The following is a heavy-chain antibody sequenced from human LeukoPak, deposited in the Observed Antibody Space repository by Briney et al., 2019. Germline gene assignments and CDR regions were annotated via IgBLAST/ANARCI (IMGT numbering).Heavy chain of an antibody. D-gene: IGHD2-2*01. CDR3: AGRACSTSNCPKRGYIGDY. Sequence: GGSLRLSCEVSGFIFSNYGMHWVRQAPGKGLEWVALIWYDGRTKFHADSVRGRFTISRDNSANTLYLQMSSLRVEDTAVYYCAGRACSTSNCPKRGYIGDYWGQGTLVTVSS. CDR1: GFIFSNYG. V-gene: IGHV3-33*01. CDR2: IWYDGRTK. J-gene: IGHJ4*02.